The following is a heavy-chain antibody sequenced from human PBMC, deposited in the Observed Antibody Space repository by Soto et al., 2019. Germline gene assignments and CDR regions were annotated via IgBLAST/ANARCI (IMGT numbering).Heavy chain of an antibody. CDR2: SSNSGTFT. Sequence: PGGSLRLSCAASGFSISDHYMSWIRQAPGKWVEWVSYSSNSGTFTKYADSVKGRFSISRDNAKNSLYLEINSLRGEDTAIYYCARSGDNYNVLDYWGQGTPVTVSS. CDR3: ARSGDNYNVLDY. CDR1: GFSISDHY. V-gene: IGHV3-11*03. D-gene: IGHD3-10*02. J-gene: IGHJ4*02.